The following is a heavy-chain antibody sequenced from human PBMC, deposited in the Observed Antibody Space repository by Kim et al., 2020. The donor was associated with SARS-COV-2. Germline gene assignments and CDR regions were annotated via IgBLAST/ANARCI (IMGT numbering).Heavy chain of an antibody. CDR3: AKDGGLLWFGELLYYFD. D-gene: IGHD3-10*01. CDR1: GFTFDDYA. CDR2: ISWNSGSI. Sequence: GGSLRLSFAASGFTFDDYAMHWVRQAPGKGLEWVSGISWNSGSIGYADSVKGRFTISRDNAKNSLYLQMNSLRAEDTALYYCAKDGGLLWFGELLYYFD. J-gene: IGHJ4*01. V-gene: IGHV3-9*01.